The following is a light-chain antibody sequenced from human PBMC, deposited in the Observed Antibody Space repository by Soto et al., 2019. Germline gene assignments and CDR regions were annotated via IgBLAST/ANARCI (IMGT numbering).Light chain of an antibody. CDR2: EVS. V-gene: IGLV2-23*02. Sequence: QSVLTQPASVSGSPGQSITISCTGSSSDVGSYNFVSWYQQHPGKAPKLIIYEVSERPSGVSHRFSGSKSGSTASLTISGLQAEDEADYYCCSYAGRSTLIFGGGTKLTVL. CDR1: SSDVGSYNF. CDR3: CSYAGRSTLI. J-gene: IGLJ2*01.